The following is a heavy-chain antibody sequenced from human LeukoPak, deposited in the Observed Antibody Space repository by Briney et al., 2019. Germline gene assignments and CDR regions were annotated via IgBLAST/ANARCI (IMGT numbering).Heavy chain of an antibody. J-gene: IGHJ4*02. Sequence: GGSLRLSCAASGFTFSSYGMHWVRQAPGKGLEWVAVISYDGSNKYYADSVKGRFTISRDNSKNTLYLQMNSLRAEDTAVYYCAKDGSYAPSAPFDYWGQGTLVTVSS. CDR1: GFTFSSYG. CDR3: AKDGSYAPSAPFDY. CDR2: ISYDGSNK. V-gene: IGHV3-30*18. D-gene: IGHD1-26*01.